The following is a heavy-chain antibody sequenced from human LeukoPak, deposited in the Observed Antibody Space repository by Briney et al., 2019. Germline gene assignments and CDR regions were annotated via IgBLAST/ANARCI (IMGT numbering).Heavy chain of an antibody. V-gene: IGHV4-61*01. Sequence: SETLSLTCTVSGGSISSSSYYWGWIRQPPGKGLEWIGYIYYSGSTNYNPSLKSRVTISVDTSENQFSLKLSSVTAADTAVYYCARDVGATPGYFDYWGQGTLVTVSS. D-gene: IGHD1-26*01. CDR2: IYYSGST. CDR3: ARDVGATPGYFDY. J-gene: IGHJ4*02. CDR1: GGSISSSSYY.